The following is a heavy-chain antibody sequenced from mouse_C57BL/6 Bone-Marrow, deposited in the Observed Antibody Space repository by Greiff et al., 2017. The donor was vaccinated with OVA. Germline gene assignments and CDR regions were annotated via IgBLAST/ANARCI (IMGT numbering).Heavy chain of an antibody. Sequence: EVQLVESGGDLVKPGGSLKLSCAASGFTFSSYGMSWVRQTPDKRLEWVATISSGGSYTYYPDSVKGRFTISRDNAKNTLYLQMSSLKSEDTAMYYCARHVGGGYFDYWGQGTTLTVSS. V-gene: IGHV5-6*01. CDR1: GFTFSSYG. CDR3: ARHVGGGYFDY. CDR2: ISSGGSYT. J-gene: IGHJ2*01. D-gene: IGHD4-1*01.